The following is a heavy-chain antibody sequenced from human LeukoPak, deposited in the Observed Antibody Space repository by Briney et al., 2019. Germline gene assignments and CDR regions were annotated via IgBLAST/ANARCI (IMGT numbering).Heavy chain of an antibody. J-gene: IGHJ4*02. CDR1: GGSISSGGHY. Sequence: PSETLSLTCTVSGGSISSGGHYWSWIRQHPGKGLEWIGYIYYSGTTYYNPSLQSRVTISVDTSENQFSLKLTSVTAADTAVYYRARSNYGSGSYYNSWGQGTLVTVSS. CDR2: IYYSGTT. V-gene: IGHV4-31*03. D-gene: IGHD3-10*01. CDR3: ARSNYGSGSYYNS.